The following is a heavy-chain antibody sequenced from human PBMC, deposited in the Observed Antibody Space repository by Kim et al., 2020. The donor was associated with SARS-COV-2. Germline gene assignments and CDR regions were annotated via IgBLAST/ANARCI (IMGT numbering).Heavy chain of an antibody. J-gene: IGHJ6*03. D-gene: IGHD2-8*02. CDR3: ARVGHWSRGGWGMDV. Sequence: ASVKGRFTISSDTAKNTLYRQRNSLRAEDTAVYYCARVGHWSRGGWGMDVWGKGTTVTVSS. V-gene: IGHV3-30*01.